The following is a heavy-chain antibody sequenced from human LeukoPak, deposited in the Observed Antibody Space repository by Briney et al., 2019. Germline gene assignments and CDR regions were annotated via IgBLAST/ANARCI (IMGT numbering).Heavy chain of an antibody. CDR3: AREGILAVAGLDY. CDR1: GFTFSSYA. D-gene: IGHD6-19*01. CDR2: ISSNGGST. J-gene: IGHJ4*02. Sequence: QSGGSLRLSCAASGFTFSSYAMHWVRQAPGKGLEYVSAISSNGGSTYYANSVKGRFTISRDNSKNTLYLQMGSLRAEDMAVYYCAREGILAVAGLDYWGQGTLVTVSS. V-gene: IGHV3-64*01.